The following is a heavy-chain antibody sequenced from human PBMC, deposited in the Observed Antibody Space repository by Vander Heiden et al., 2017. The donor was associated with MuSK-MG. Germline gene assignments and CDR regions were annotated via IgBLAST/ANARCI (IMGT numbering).Heavy chain of an antibody. D-gene: IGHD3-22*01. CDR1: GGTFSSYA. V-gene: IGHV1-69*10. CDR2: IIPILGIA. Sequence: QVQLVQSGAEVKKPGSSVKVSCKASGGTFSSYAISWVRQAPGQGLEWMGGIIPILGIANYAQKFQGRVTITADKSTSTAYMELSSLRSEDTAVYYCARVNYYDSSGYYSPFDYWGQGTLVTVSS. CDR3: ARVNYYDSSGYYSPFDY. J-gene: IGHJ4*02.